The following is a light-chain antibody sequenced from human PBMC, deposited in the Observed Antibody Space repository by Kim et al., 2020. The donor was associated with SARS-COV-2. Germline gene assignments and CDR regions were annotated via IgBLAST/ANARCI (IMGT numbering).Light chain of an antibody. Sequence: DIVLTQSPATLSLSPGERATLSCGASQSISTYLAWYQHKPGQAPRLLIYDASTRATGIPARFSGSGSGTHFSLTISSLEPEDFAVYYCQHRSNWLTFGGGTKVEI. CDR2: DAS. CDR3: QHRSNWLT. CDR1: QSISTY. V-gene: IGKV3-11*01. J-gene: IGKJ4*01.